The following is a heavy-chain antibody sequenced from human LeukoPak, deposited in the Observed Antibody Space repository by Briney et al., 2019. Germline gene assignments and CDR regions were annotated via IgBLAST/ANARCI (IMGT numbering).Heavy chain of an antibody. CDR1: GGSISSDSYY. D-gene: IGHD3-10*01. CDR3: VRRAYGSGSYPADY. Sequence: PSETLSLTCTVSGGSISSDSYYWGWIRQPPGKGLEWIGSIYYSGSTYYNPSLKSRVTISVGTSKNQFSLKLTSVTAADTSMYYCVRRAYGSGSYPADYWGQGTLVTVSS. CDR2: IYYSGST. J-gene: IGHJ4*02. V-gene: IGHV4-39*01.